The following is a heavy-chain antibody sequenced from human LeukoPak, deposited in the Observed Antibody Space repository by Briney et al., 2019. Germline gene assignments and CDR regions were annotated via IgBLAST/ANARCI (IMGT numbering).Heavy chain of an antibody. CDR2: IYYSGST. J-gene: IGHJ6*02. Sequence: SETLFLTCTLSGGSIRNYYWSWMRQPPGKGLEWIGYIYYSGSTNYNPSLKSRVTISVDTSRNQFSLKVTSVSAADTAVYYCARGIGCSRSYHYYGMDIWGQGTTVTVSS. V-gene: IGHV4-59*08. CDR3: ARGIGCSRSYHYYGMDI. D-gene: IGHD3-10*02. CDR1: GGSIRNYY.